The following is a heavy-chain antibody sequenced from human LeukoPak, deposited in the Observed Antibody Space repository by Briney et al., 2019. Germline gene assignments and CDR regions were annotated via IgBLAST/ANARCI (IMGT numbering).Heavy chain of an antibody. Sequence: PSETLSLTCAVYGGSFSGYYWSWIRQPPGKGLEWIGEINHSGSTNYNPSLKSRVTISVDTSKNQFSLKLSSVTAADTAVYYCARAWARSFFDYWGQGTLVTVSS. D-gene: IGHD6-6*01. CDR3: ARAWARSFFDY. CDR2: INHSGST. CDR1: GGSFSGYY. J-gene: IGHJ4*02. V-gene: IGHV4-34*01.